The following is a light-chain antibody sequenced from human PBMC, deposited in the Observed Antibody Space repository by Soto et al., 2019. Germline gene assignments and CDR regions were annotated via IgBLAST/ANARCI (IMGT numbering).Light chain of an antibody. J-gene: IGLJ1*01. V-gene: IGLV1-44*01. Sequence: QSVLTQPHSASGTPGQRVTISCSGSSSNIGTNTVNWYQQLPGSAPKLLMFVNSQRPSGVPDRFSGSKSGTPASLAISGLQSEDEADYYCAAWDDSLNGLVFGDGTKVT. CDR3: AAWDDSLNGLV. CDR1: SSNIGTNT. CDR2: VNS.